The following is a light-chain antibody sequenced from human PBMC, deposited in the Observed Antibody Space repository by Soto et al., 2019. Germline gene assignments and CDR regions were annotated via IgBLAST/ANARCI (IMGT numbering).Light chain of an antibody. V-gene: IGLV3-21*02. CDR2: DDS. CDR3: SSYGGNNNYV. J-gene: IGLJ1*01. CDR1: NVGSKS. Sequence: SYELTQPPSVSVAPGQTARITCGGNNVGSKSVHWYQQKPGQAPVLVVYDDSDRPSGIPERFSGSKSGNTASLTVSGLQAEDEADYFCSSYGGNNNYVFGTGTKLTVL.